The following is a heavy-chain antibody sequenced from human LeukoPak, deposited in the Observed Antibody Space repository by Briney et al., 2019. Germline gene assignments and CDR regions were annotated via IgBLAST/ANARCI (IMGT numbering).Heavy chain of an antibody. J-gene: IGHJ4*02. D-gene: IGHD3-10*01. CDR2: IYSGGST. CDR1: GFTVSSNY. Sequence: PGGSLRLSCAASGFTVSSNYMSWVRQAPGKGLEWVSVIYSGGSTYYADSVKGRFTISRDNSKNTLYLQMNSLRAEDTAVYYYETYYYGSGSYFLDYWGQGTLVTVSS. CDR3: ETYYYGSGSYFLDY. V-gene: IGHV3-66*01.